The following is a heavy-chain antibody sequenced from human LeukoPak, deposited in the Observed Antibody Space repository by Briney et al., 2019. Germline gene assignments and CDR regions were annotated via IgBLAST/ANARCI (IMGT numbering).Heavy chain of an antibody. D-gene: IGHD2-15*01. CDR1: GGSISSYY. CDR3: ARGDVTLPILVVDLDY. J-gene: IGHJ4*02. Sequence: KTSETLSLTCTVSGGSISSYYWSWIRQPPGKGLEWIGYIYYSGSTNYNPSLKSRVTISVKTSKNQFSLKLSSVTAEDTAVYYCARGDVTLPILVVDLDYWGQGTLVTVSS. CDR2: IYYSGST. V-gene: IGHV4-59*01.